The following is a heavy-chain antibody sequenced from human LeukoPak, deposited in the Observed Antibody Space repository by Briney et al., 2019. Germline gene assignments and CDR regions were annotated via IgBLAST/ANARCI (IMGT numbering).Heavy chain of an antibody. Sequence: AGGSLRLSCAASGFMFSDYAMSWVRQIPGKAPEWVATIGHIRDQNTYYADSVEGRFTISRDNSENVVYLQMDRLRAEDGAIYFCSKDRRRYYFSSSGYFFDSWGQGSLVTASS. V-gene: IGHV3-23*01. CDR1: GFMFSDYA. J-gene: IGHJ5*01. D-gene: IGHD3-22*01. CDR3: SKDRRRYYFSSSGYFFDS. CDR2: IGHIRDQNT.